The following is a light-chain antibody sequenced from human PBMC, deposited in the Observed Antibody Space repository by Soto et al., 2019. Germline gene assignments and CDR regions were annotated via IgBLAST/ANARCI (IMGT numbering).Light chain of an antibody. Sequence: TVMTQSPAALSVSPGDRASLSCRASQSVGGNLAWYQLKPGQSPRLLIYDASTRATGIPDRFTGSGSGTEFTLTIASLQSDDIAIYYCQQYDFSPPLYTFGQGTKLEI. V-gene: IGKV3-15*01. CDR3: QQYDFSPPLYT. CDR2: DAS. CDR1: QSVGGN. J-gene: IGKJ2*01.